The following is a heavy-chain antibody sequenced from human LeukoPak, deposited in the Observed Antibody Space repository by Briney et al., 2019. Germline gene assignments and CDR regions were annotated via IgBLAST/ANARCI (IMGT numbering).Heavy chain of an antibody. V-gene: IGHV4-59*01. CDR2: IYYSGST. D-gene: IGHD3-22*01. J-gene: IGHJ4*02. Sequence: SETLSLTCTVSGGSISSYYWSWIRQPPGKGLEWIGYIYYSGSTNYNPSLKSRVTISVDTSKNQFSLKLSSVTAADTAVYYCARDHTMRDLMEGYWGQGTLVTVSS. CDR1: GGSISSYY. CDR3: ARDHTMRDLMEGY.